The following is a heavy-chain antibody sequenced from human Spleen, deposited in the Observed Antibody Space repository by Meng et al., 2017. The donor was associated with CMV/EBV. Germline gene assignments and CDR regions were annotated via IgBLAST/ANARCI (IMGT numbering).Heavy chain of an antibody. V-gene: IGHV3-48*04. CDR3: AKGDGVGATNYFDY. D-gene: IGHD1-26*01. J-gene: IGHJ4*02. CDR2: ISSSSSTI. CDR1: GFTFSDYS. Sequence: GESLKISCAASGFTFSDYSMNWVRQAPGKGLEWVSYISSSSSTIHYADSVKGRSTVSRDNAKNSLYLQMNSLRAEDTAVYYCAKGDGVGATNYFDYWGQGTLVTVSS.